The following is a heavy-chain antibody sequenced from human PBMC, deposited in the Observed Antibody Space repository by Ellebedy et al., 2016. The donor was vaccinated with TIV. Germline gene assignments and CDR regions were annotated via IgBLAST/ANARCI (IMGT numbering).Heavy chain of an antibody. Sequence: GESLKISCKGSGYSFTSYWIGWVRQMPGKGLEWMGIIYPGDSDTRYSPSFQGQVTISADKSISTAYLQWSSLKASDTAMYYCARHGSWFEFRGVMENWFDPWGQGTLVTVSS. V-gene: IGHV5-51*01. D-gene: IGHD3-16*01. J-gene: IGHJ5*02. CDR1: GYSFTSYW. CDR3: ARHGSWFEFRGVMENWFDP. CDR2: IYPGDSDT.